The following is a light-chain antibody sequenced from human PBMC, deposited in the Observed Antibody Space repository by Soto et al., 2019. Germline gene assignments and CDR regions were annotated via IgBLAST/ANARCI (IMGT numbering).Light chain of an antibody. CDR1: SGHNYYT. CDR2: LEGSGSY. CDR3: ETWDSDSGV. V-gene: IGLV4-60*02. J-gene: IGLJ3*02. Sequence: QLVLTQSSSASASLGSSVKLTCTLSSGHNYYTIAWHQHQPGKAPRYLLRLEGSGSYNRRSGVPDRFSGSSSGADRYLTISNLHFEDEADYYCETWDSDSGVFGGGTQLTVL.